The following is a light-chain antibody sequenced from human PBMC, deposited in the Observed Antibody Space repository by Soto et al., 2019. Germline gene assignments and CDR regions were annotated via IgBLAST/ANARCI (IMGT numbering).Light chain of an antibody. CDR2: DDR. V-gene: IGLV3-21*02. Sequence: SYDLTQPPSVPVAPGQTARITCGGHNIRSKSVHWYQQKPGQAPVLVVYDDRDRPSGIPERFSGSNSGNTATLTISRVEAGDEAEYYCQVWDSRRDHFVFGTGTKVTVL. CDR1: NIRSKS. CDR3: QVWDSRRDHFV. J-gene: IGLJ1*01.